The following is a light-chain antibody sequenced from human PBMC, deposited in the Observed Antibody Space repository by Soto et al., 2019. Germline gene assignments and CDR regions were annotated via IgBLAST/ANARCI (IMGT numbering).Light chain of an antibody. CDR2: DAS. Sequence: EIVLTQSPATLSLSPGERATLSCRASQSVSSYLAWYQQKPGQAPRLLIYDASNRATGIPARFSGSGSGTDFTLTISSLEPEDFAVYYCQKRSNWPLTFGGGIKVDIK. V-gene: IGKV3-11*01. CDR3: QKRSNWPLT. J-gene: IGKJ4*01. CDR1: QSVSSY.